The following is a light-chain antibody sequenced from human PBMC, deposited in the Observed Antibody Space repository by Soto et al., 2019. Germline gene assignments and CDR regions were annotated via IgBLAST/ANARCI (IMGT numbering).Light chain of an antibody. V-gene: IGLV1-40*01. CDR2: GNS. CDR3: QSYDSSLSGSWV. J-gene: IGLJ1*01. CDR1: SSNIGAGYD. Sequence: QSVLTQPPSVSGAPGQSVTISCTGSSSNIGAGYDVHWYQQLPGTAPKLLIYGNSNRPSGVPDRFSGSKSGTSASLAITGLQAEDEADYYCQSYDSSLSGSWVFGTGTKVTVL.